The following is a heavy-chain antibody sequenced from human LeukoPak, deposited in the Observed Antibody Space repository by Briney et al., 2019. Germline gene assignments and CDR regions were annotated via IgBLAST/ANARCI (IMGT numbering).Heavy chain of an antibody. V-gene: IGHV4-4*02. CDR3: ARVGFRDYYGMDV. J-gene: IGHJ6*02. CDR1: GGSISSSNW. Sequence: SGTLSLTCAVSGGSISSSNWWSWVRQPPGQGLEWIGEIYHSGSTNYNPSLKSRVTISVDKSKNQFSLKLSSVTAADTAVYYCARVGFRDYYGMDVWGQGTTVTVSS. CDR2: IYHSGST. D-gene: IGHD3-10*01.